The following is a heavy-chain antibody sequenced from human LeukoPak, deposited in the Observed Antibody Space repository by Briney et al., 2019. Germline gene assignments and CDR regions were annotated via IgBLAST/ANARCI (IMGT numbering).Heavy chain of an antibody. CDR1: GFTFGDYG. V-gene: IGHV3-20*04. CDR2: INWNGGST. Sequence: GGSLRLSCAASGFTFGDYGMSWVRQAPGKGLEWVSGINWNGGSTGYADSVKGRFTISRDNAKNSLYLQMNSLRAEDTALYYCARVYYYYYMDVWGKGTTVTVSS. CDR3: ARVYYYYYMDV. J-gene: IGHJ6*03.